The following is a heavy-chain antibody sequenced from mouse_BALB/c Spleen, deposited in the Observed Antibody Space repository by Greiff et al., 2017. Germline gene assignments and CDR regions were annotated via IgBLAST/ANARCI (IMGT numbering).Heavy chain of an antibody. CDR2: IGSGGGST. CDR3: DIYYRNYFDY. Sequence: EVQLVESGGGLVKPGGSLKLSCAASGFAFSSYDMSWVRQTPEKRLEWVAYIGSGGGSTYYPDTVKGRFTISRDNAKNTLYLQMSSLKSEDTAMYYCDIYYRNYFDYWGQGTTLTVSS. V-gene: IGHV5-12-1*01. CDR1: GFAFSSYD. D-gene: IGHD2-1*01. J-gene: IGHJ2*01.